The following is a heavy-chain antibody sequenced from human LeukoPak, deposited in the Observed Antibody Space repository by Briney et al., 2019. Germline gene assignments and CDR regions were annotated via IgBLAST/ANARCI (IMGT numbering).Heavy chain of an antibody. Sequence: GGSLRLSCAASGSTFSSYSMNWVRQAPGKGLEWVSSISSSSSYIYYADSVKGRFTISRDNAKNSLYLQMNSLRAEDTAVYYCARGKVPAAMYNWFDPWGQGTLVTVSS. CDR2: ISSSSSYI. D-gene: IGHD2-2*01. CDR3: ARGKVPAAMYNWFDP. CDR1: GSTFSSYS. J-gene: IGHJ5*02. V-gene: IGHV3-21*01.